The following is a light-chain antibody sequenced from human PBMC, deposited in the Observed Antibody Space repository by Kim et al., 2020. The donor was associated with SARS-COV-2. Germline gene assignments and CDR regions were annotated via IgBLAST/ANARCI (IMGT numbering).Light chain of an antibody. Sequence: QSVVTQPPSVSGAPGQRVTISCSGSASNIGNNFVYWYQQVPGAAPKLVVYRNNLRPSGVPNRFSGSKSGTSAFLAISGLRSEDETDYYCAAWDDSLGGHVLFGGGTQLTVL. V-gene: IGLV1-47*01. J-gene: IGLJ2*01. CDR1: ASNIGNNF. CDR3: AAWDDSLGGHVL. CDR2: RNN.